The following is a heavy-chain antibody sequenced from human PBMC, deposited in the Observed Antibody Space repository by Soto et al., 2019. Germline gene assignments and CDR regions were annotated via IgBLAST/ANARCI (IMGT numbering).Heavy chain of an antibody. D-gene: IGHD6-25*01. Sequence: ASVKVSCKASGGTFSSYAISWVRQAPGQGLEWMGGIIPIFGTANYAQKFQGRVTITADESTSTAYMELSSLRSEDTAVYYCARVRQALAATATYYFDYWGQGTLVTVSS. CDR1: GGTFSSYA. CDR3: ARVRQALAATATYYFDY. CDR2: IIPIFGTA. V-gene: IGHV1-69*13. J-gene: IGHJ4*02.